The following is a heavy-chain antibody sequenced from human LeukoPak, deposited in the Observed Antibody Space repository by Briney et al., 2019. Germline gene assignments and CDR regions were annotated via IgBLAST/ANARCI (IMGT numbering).Heavy chain of an antibody. V-gene: IGHV3-23*01. CDR1: GFTFSSYA. J-gene: IGHJ4*02. CDR3: AKAMAPFYDYFDY. D-gene: IGHD3-10*01. Sequence: GGSLRLSCTASGFTFSSYAMSWVRQAPGKGLEWVSAISGSGGSTYYADSVKGRFTISRDNSKNTLYLQMNSLRAEDTAVYYCAKAMAPFYDYFDYWGQGTLVTVSS. CDR2: ISGSGGST.